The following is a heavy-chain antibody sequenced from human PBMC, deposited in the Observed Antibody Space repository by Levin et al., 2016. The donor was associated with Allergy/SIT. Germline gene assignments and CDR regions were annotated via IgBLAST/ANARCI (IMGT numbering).Heavy chain of an antibody. CDR1: GYTFTNYY. D-gene: IGHD2-2*01. Sequence: ASVKVSCKASGYTFTNYYIHWVRQAPGQGLEWMGWISAYSGNTKYAQKFYGRVTMTTDTSTSTAYMELRSLRSDDTAMYYCARGGYCSSTSCPYYYPMDVWGQGTTVTVSS. CDR3: ARGGYCSSTSCPYYYPMDV. J-gene: IGHJ6*02. CDR2: ISAYSGNT. V-gene: IGHV1-18*04.